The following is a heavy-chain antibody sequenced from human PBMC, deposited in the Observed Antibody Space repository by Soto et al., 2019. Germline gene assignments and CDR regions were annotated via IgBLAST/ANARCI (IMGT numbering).Heavy chain of an antibody. CDR1: GYTFTSYA. J-gene: IGHJ4*02. CDR2: INGGDGNT. V-gene: IGHV1-3*01. Sequence: QVQLVQSGAEVKKPGVSVNISCKASGYTFTSYAIHWVRLAPGQRPEWMGWINGGDGNTKYSPKFQGRGTITRDTSASTAYMELSSLRSEDTAVYHCATGPRREYWGQGSLVTVSS. CDR3: ATGPRREY.